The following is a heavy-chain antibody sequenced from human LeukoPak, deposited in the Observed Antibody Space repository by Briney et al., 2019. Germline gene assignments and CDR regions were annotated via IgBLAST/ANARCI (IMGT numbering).Heavy chain of an antibody. J-gene: IGHJ4*02. V-gene: IGHV3-7*03. CDR1: GFTFSSYW. D-gene: IGHD2-15*01. Sequence: GGSLRLSGAASGFTFSSYWMNWARQAPGKGLEWVAIIKKDGSEKYYVDSMKGRFTISRDNAKNSLFLQMNSLRAEDTAIYYCTTDTWYSAGHWGQGTLATVSS. CDR2: IKKDGSEK. CDR3: TTDTWYSAGH.